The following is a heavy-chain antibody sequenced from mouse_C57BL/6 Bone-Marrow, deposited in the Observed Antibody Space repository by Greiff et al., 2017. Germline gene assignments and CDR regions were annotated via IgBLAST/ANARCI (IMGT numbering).Heavy chain of an antibody. CDR2: IDPSDSET. V-gene: IGHV1-52*01. CDR1: GYTFTSYW. Sequence: VQLQQPGAELVRPGSSVKLSCKASGYTFTSYWMHWVKQRPIQGLEWIGNIDPSDSETHYNQKFKDKATLTVDKSSSTAYMQLSSLTSEDSAVYYCASKGDGSSYFYAMDYWGQGTSVTVSS. D-gene: IGHD1-1*01. J-gene: IGHJ4*01. CDR3: ASKGDGSSYFYAMDY.